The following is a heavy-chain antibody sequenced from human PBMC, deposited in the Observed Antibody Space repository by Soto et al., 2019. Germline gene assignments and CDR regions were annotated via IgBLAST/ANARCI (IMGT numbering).Heavy chain of an antibody. CDR3: ARAFQLGPPRGPVFDP. D-gene: IGHD3-10*01. V-gene: IGHV1-18*01. Sequence: GPVKVSCQASGYTFTSYHMYWVRQAPGQGPEWMGWISAYNAKTNYAQKFQGRVTMTTDTSTTTAYMELRSLRSDDTAVYYCARAFQLGPPRGPVFDPWGQGTLVTVSS. CDR2: ISAYNAKT. J-gene: IGHJ5*02. CDR1: GYTFTSYH.